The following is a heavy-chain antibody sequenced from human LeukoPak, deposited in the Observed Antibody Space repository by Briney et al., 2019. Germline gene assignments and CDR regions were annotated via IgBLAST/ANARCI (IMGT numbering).Heavy chain of an antibody. CDR1: GFTFSSYG. Sequence: GGSLRLSCAASGFTFSSYGMHWVRPAPGKGLEWVAVIWYDGSNKYYADSVKGRFTISRDNSKNTLYLQMNSLRAEDTAVYYCARAGSGSSDAFDIWGQGTMVTVSS. V-gene: IGHV3-33*01. D-gene: IGHD3-10*01. CDR3: ARAGSGSSDAFDI. CDR2: IWYDGSNK. J-gene: IGHJ3*02.